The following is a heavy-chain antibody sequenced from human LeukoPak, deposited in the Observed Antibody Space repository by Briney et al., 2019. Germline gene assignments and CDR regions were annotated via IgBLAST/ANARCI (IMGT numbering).Heavy chain of an antibody. CDR3: ARGDQWLVSYFDY. CDR2: IYYSGSP. CDR1: GGSISSSSYY. Sequence: SETLSLTCTVSGGSISSSSYYWAWIRQPPGKGLEWIGTIYYSGSPYYNPSLKSRVTISVDTSKNQFSLKLSSVTAADTAVYYCARGDQWLVSYFDYWGQGTLVTVSS. D-gene: IGHD6-19*01. V-gene: IGHV4-39*07. J-gene: IGHJ4*02.